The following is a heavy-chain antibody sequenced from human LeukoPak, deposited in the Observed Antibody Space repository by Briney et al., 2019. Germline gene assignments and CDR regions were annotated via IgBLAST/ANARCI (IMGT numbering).Heavy chain of an antibody. J-gene: IGHJ4*02. CDR1: GFSLSTSEVG. Sequence: SGPTLVKPTQTLTLTCTFSGFSLSTSEVGVGWIRQPPGKALEWLALIYWNDDKRYSPSLKSRLTITKDTSKNQVVLTMTNMDPVGTATYYCAHRPPAPSAIGSGSYYDYWGQGTLVTVSS. CDR3: AHRPPAPSAIGSGSYYDY. D-gene: IGHD3-10*01. V-gene: IGHV2-5*01. CDR2: IYWNDDK.